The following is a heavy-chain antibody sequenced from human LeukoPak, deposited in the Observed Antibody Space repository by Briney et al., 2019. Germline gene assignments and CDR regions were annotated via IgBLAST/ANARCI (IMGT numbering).Heavy chain of an antibody. CDR3: ARDEYYYDSSGYYFDY. Sequence: ASVKVSCKASGGTFSSYAISCVRQAPGQGLEWMGRIIPILGIANYAQKFQGRVTITADKSTSTAYMELGSLRSEDTAVYYCARDEYYYDSSGYYFDYWGQGTLVTVSS. D-gene: IGHD3-22*01. J-gene: IGHJ4*02. CDR1: GGTFSSYA. V-gene: IGHV1-69*04. CDR2: IIPILGIA.